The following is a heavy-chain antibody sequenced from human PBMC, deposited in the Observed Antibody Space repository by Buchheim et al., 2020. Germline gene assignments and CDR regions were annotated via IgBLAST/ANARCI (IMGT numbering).Heavy chain of an antibody. D-gene: IGHD1-26*01. Sequence: EVQLVESGGGLVKPGGSLRLSCAASGFTFSSYSMNWVRQAPGKGLEWVSSISSSSSYIYYADSVKGRFTISRDNAKNSLYLQMNSLRAEDTAVYYCARDRSGSYWDRNFDLWGRGTL. CDR1: GFTFSSYS. CDR3: ARDRSGSYWDRNFDL. J-gene: IGHJ2*01. CDR2: ISSSSSYI. V-gene: IGHV3-21*01.